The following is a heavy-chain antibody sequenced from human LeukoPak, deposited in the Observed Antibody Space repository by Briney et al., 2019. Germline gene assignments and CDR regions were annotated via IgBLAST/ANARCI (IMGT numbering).Heavy chain of an antibody. Sequence: ASVKVSCKASGYTFTGYYMHWVRQAPGQGLEWMGWINPNSGGTNYAQKFQGRVTMTRDTSISTAYMELSSLRSEDTAVYYCARDRSARAYSSSSDYWGQGTLVTVSS. CDR1: GYTFTGYY. CDR3: ARDRSARAYSSSSDY. J-gene: IGHJ4*02. V-gene: IGHV1-2*02. CDR2: INPNSGGT. D-gene: IGHD6-13*01.